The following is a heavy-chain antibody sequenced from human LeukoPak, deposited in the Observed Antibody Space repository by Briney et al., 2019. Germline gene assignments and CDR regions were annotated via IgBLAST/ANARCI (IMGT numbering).Heavy chain of an antibody. D-gene: IGHD3-22*01. CDR2: INSDGNNT. Sequence: PGGSLRLSCAASGFSFRTHWMHWVRQASGTGLVWVSRINSDGNNTNYAESVKGRFTISRDNAKNTLYLQMNSLRAEDTAVYYCARDPYYDSSGYYLNWGQGTLVTVSS. J-gene: IGHJ4*02. CDR3: ARDPYYDSSGYYLN. V-gene: IGHV3-74*01. CDR1: GFSFRTHW.